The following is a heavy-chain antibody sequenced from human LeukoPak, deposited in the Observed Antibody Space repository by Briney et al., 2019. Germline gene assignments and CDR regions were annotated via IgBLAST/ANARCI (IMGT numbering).Heavy chain of an antibody. J-gene: IGHJ3*02. Sequence: PGGSLRLSCTASAFTFSNYAMSWVRQAPGKGLGWVSAITGSGGNTYYADSVKGRFTIFRDNSKNTLYLQMNSLRAEDTAIYYCAKDRDSLTWYKDAFHIWGLGTMVTVSS. V-gene: IGHV3-23*01. CDR1: AFTFSNYA. D-gene: IGHD3-9*01. CDR3: AKDRDSLTWYKDAFHI. CDR2: ITGSGGNT.